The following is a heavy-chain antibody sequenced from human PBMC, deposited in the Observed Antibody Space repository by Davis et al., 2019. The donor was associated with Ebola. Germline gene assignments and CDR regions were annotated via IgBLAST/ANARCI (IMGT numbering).Heavy chain of an antibody. Sequence: MPSETLSLTCTVSGCSFSSGGYYWSWIRQHPGKGLEWIGYIYYSGSTYYNPSLKSRVTISVDTSKNQFSLKLSSVTAADTAVYYCGCGYSYVGYWGQGTLVTVSS. CDR3: GCGYSYVGY. CDR1: GCSFSSGGYY. D-gene: IGHD5-18*01. CDR2: IYYSGST. J-gene: IGHJ4*02. V-gene: IGHV4-31*08.